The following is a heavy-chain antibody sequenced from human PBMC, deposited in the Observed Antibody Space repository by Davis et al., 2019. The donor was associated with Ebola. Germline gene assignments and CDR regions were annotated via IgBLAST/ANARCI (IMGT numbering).Heavy chain of an antibody. CDR3: AKHKTTMILLRGFDY. J-gene: IGHJ4*02. Sequence: PGGSLRLSFAASGFTFRAYYMSWIRQAPGKGLEWVSYISSSGSTIYYADSVKGRFTISRDNSKNTLYLQMNSLRAEDTAVYYCAKHKTTMILLRGFDYWGQGTLVTVSS. CDR2: ISSSGSTI. V-gene: IGHV3-11*01. CDR1: GFTFRAYY. D-gene: IGHD3-22*01.